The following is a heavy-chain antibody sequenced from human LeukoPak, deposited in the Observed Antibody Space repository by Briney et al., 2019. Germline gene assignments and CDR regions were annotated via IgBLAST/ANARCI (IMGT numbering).Heavy chain of an antibody. J-gene: IGHJ4*02. CDR3: ARDLLRGYYFDY. V-gene: IGHV1-69*13. CDR1: GGTFSSYA. CDR2: IIPIFGTA. Sequence: ASVKVSCKASGGTFSSYATSWVRQAPGQGLEWMGGIIPIFGTANYAQKFQGRVTITADESTSTAYMELSSLRSEDTAVYYCARDLLRGYYFDYWGQGTLVTVSS. D-gene: IGHD3-22*01.